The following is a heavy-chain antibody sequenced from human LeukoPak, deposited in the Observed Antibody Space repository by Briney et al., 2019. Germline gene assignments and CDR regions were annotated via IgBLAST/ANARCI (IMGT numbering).Heavy chain of an antibody. CDR1: GFTFSSYW. CDR2: IKQVGSEK. V-gene: IGHV3-7*01. J-gene: IGHJ4*02. D-gene: IGHD5-18*01. CDR3: ARVRGGYSYGYGSYFDY. Sequence: GGSLRLSCAASGFTFSSYWMSWVRQAPGKGLEWVANIKQVGSEKYYVDSVKGRFTISRDNAKNSLYLQMNSLRAEDTAVYYCARVRGGYSYGYGSYFDYWGQGTLVTVSS.